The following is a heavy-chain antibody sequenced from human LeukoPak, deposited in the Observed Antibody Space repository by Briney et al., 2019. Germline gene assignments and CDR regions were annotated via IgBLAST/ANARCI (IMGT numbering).Heavy chain of an antibody. D-gene: IGHD5-18*01. Sequence: WINPNSGRTNYAQKFQGRVTITRDTSISTAYMELSRLRSDDTAVYYCARGRWIQLWCFDYWGQGTLVTVSS. CDR2: INPNSGRT. V-gene: IGHV1-2*02. CDR3: ARGRWIQLWCFDY. J-gene: IGHJ4*02.